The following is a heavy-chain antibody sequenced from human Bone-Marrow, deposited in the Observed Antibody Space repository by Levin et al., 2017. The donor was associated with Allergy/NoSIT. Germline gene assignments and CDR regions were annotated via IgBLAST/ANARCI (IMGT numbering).Heavy chain of an antibody. V-gene: IGHV1-2*06. CDR1: GYTFTGYY. J-gene: IGHJ6*03. Sequence: ASVKVSCKASGYTFTGYYMHWVRQAPGQGLEWMGRINPNSGGTNYAQKFQGRVTMTRDTSISTAYMELSRLRSDDTAVYYCARDPVAGRYYYYYYMDVWGKGTTVTVSS. CDR2: INPNSGGT. CDR3: ARDPVAGRYYYYYYMDV. D-gene: IGHD6-19*01.